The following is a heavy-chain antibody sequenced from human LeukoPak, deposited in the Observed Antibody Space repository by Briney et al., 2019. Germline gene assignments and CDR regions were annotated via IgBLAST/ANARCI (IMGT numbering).Heavy chain of an antibody. CDR1: GFTFSTYD. CDR2: IDTAGDT. J-gene: IGHJ4*02. V-gene: IGHV3-13*01. D-gene: IGHD3-22*01. Sequence: GGSLRLSCVASGFTFSTYDMHWVRQATGKGLEWVSAIDTAGDTYYPGSVKGRFTISRESAKNSLYLQMNSLRVEDTAVYYCARVSGFSGLAFDYWAREPWSPSPQ. CDR3: ARVSGFSGLAFDY.